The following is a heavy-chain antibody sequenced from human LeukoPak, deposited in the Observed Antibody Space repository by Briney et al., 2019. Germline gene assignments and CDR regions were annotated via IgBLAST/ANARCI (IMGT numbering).Heavy chain of an antibody. Sequence: PGGSLRLSCAASGFTFSSYEMHWVRQAPGKGLEWVSYISSSGSTINYADSVKGRFTISRDNAKNSLYLQMNSLRAEDTAVYYCARDYGGSSPFDYWGQGTLVTVSS. CDR1: GFTFSSYE. CDR3: ARDYGGSSPFDY. J-gene: IGHJ4*02. D-gene: IGHD4-23*01. V-gene: IGHV3-48*03. CDR2: ISSSGSTI.